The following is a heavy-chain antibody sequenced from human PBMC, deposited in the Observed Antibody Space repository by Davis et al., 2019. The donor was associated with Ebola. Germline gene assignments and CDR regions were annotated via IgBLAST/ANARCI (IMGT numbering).Heavy chain of an antibody. CDR1: GFSFSSYT. Sequence: GESLKISCAASGFSFSSYTMNWVRQAPGKGLEWVSLISGDGGSTYYADSVKGRFTISRDNSKNSLYLQMNSLRTEDTALYYCAKDRQLWLYYYGMDVWGQGTTVTVSS. J-gene: IGHJ6*02. CDR3: AKDRQLWLYYYGMDV. CDR2: ISGDGGST. V-gene: IGHV3-43*02. D-gene: IGHD5-18*01.